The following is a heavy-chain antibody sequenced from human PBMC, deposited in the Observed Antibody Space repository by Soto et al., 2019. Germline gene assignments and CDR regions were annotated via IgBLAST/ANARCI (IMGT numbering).Heavy chain of an antibody. V-gene: IGHV4-34*01. Sequence: PSETLSLTCAVYGGSFSGYYWSWIRQPPGKGLEWIGEINHSGSTNYNPSLKSRVTISVDTSKNQFSLKLSSVTAADTAVYYCARGASRIRYCSGGSCYWAFDIWGQGTMVTVSS. D-gene: IGHD2-15*01. CDR3: ARGASRIRYCSGGSCYWAFDI. J-gene: IGHJ3*02. CDR2: INHSGST. CDR1: GGSFSGYY.